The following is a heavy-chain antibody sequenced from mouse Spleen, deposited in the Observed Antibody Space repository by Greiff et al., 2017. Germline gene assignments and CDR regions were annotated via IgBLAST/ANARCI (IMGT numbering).Heavy chain of an antibody. J-gene: IGHJ3*01. CDR1: GFSLTSYG. V-gene: IGHV2-9*02. D-gene: IGHD2-1*01. CDR2: IWAGGST. Sequence: VKLMESGPGLVAPSQSLSITCTVSGFSLTSYGVHWVRQPPGKGLEWLGVIWAGGSTNYNSALMSRLSISKDNSKSQVFLKMNSLQTDDTAMYYCARDRDIYYGNFWFAYWGQGTLVTVSA. CDR3: ARDRDIYYGNFWFAY.